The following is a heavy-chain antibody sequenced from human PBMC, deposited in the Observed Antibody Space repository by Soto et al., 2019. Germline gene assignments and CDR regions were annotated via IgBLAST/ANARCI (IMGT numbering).Heavy chain of an antibody. J-gene: IGHJ4*02. CDR3: ARDPIPVPMYYFDY. V-gene: IGHV1-46*01. CDR2: INPSGGST. CDR1: GYTFTGYY. D-gene: IGHD6-19*01. Sequence: ASVKVSCKASGYTFTGYYMHWVRQAPGQGLEWMGIINPSGGSTSYAQKFQGRVTMTRDTSTSTVYMELSSLRAEDTAVYFCARDPIPVPMYYFDYWGPGSLVTAPQ.